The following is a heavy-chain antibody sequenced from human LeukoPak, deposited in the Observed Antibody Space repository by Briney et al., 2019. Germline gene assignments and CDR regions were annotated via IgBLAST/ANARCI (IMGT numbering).Heavy chain of an antibody. J-gene: IGHJ3*02. Sequence: SETLSLTCTVSGGSISSYYRSWIRQPPGKGLEWIGYIYYSGSTNYNPSLKSRVTISVDPSKNQFSLKPSSVTAADSAVYYCARVGDDSSGYYYVWNAFDIWGQGTMVTVSS. D-gene: IGHD3-22*01. CDR2: IYYSGST. CDR1: GGSISSYY. V-gene: IGHV4-59*01. CDR3: ARVGDDSSGYYYVWNAFDI.